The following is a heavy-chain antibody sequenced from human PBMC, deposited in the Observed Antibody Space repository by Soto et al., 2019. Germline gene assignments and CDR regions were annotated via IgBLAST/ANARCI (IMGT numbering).Heavy chain of an antibody. CDR1: GFTFSSYG. J-gene: IGHJ3*02. D-gene: IGHD6-13*01. CDR3: ARRMSQQLVLGDAFDI. CDR2: IWYDGSNK. Sequence: GGSLRLSCAASGFTFSSYGMHWVRQAPGKGLEWVAVIWYDGSNKYYADSVKGRFTISRDNSKNTLYLQMNSLRAEDTAVYYCARRMSQQLVLGDAFDIWGQGTMVTVSS. V-gene: IGHV3-33*01.